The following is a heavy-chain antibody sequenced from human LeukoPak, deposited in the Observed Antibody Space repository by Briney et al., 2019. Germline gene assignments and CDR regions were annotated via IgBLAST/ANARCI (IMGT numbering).Heavy chain of an antibody. CDR3: AREGGYCSSTSCSNWFDP. CDR1: GYTFTSYG. J-gene: IGHJ5*02. CDR2: ISAYNGNT. Sequence: ASVKVSFKASGYTFTSYGISWVRQAPGQGLEWMGWISAYNGNTNYSQKLQGRVTMTTDTSTSTAYMELRSLRSDDTAVYYCAREGGYCSSTSCSNWFDPWGQGTLVTVSS. V-gene: IGHV1-18*01. D-gene: IGHD2-2*01.